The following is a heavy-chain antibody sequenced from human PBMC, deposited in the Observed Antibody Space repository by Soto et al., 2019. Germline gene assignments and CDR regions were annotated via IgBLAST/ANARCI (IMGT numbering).Heavy chain of an antibody. CDR3: ARGYGGGYYDSSAPDY. D-gene: IGHD3-22*01. CDR2: RNPNSGNT. J-gene: IGHJ4*02. CDR1: GYPFTSYD. Sequence: VSVKVSFNACGYPFTSYDINLVRQATGQGLEWMGWRNPNSGNTGYAQKFQGRVTMTRNTSISTAYMELSSLRSEDTAVYYCARGYGGGYYDSSAPDYWGQGTMVTFSS. V-gene: IGHV1-8*01.